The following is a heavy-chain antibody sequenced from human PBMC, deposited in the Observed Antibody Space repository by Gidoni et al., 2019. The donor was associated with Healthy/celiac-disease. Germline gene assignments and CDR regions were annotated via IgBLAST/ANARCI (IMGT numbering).Heavy chain of an antibody. CDR1: GFTFSSYA. CDR3: AKELFTYCGGDCPFDY. J-gene: IGHJ4*02. D-gene: IGHD2-21*02. Sequence: EVPLLESGGGSVQPGGSLRLSCAASGFTFSSYAMRWVRQAPGKGLEWVSAISGSGGSTYYADSVKGRYTISRDNSKNTLYLQMNSLRAEDTAVYYCAKELFTYCGGDCPFDYWGQGTLVTVSS. V-gene: IGHV3-23*01. CDR2: ISGSGGST.